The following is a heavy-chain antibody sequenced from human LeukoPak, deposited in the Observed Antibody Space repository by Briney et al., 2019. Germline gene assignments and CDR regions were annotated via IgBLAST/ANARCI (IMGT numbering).Heavy chain of an antibody. Sequence: SETLSLTCAVYGGSFSGYYWSWIRQPPGKGLEWIGEINHSGSTNYNPSLKSRVTISVDTSKNQFSLKLSSVTAADTAVYYCVRSSSGYYYYYYYGMDVWGQGTTVTVSS. CDR2: INHSGST. V-gene: IGHV4-34*01. CDR1: GGSFSGYY. J-gene: IGHJ6*02. D-gene: IGHD3-22*01. CDR3: VRSSSGYYYYYYYGMDV.